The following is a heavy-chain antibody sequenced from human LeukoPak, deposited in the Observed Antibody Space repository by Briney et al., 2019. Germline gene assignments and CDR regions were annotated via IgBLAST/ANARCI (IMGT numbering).Heavy chain of an antibody. J-gene: IGHJ4*02. CDR3: ARTTASNYAVY. CDR1: GGSISSYY. V-gene: IGHV4-4*07. D-gene: IGHD4-11*01. Sequence: PSETLSLTCTVSGGSISSYYWSWIRQPAGKGLGWIGRIYTSGSTNYNPSLKSRVTMSIDTSKNQFSLKLSSVTAADTAVYYCARTTASNYAVYWGQGTLVTVSS. CDR2: IYTSGST.